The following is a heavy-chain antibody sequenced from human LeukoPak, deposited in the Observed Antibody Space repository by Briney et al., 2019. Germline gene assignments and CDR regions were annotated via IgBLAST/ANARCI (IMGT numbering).Heavy chain of an antibody. D-gene: IGHD1-1*01. Sequence: ASVTVSCTASGYAFSIQNINWVRQAPGPGLEWMGWISTSNGNTNYAQKFQGRVTMTTDTSTSTAYMEVRNLRSDDTAVYYCARRYFWYLDLWGRGTPVTVSS. V-gene: IGHV1-18*01. J-gene: IGHJ2*01. CDR1: GYAFSIQN. CDR3: ARRYFWYLDL. CDR2: ISTSNGNT.